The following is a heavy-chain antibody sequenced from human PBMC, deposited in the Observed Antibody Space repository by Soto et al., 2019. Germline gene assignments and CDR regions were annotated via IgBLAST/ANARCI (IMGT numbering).Heavy chain of an antibody. CDR3: ARDQGVVVTADSWFYP. V-gene: IGHV4-4*07. CDR1: GGSITDYS. D-gene: IGHD2-21*02. Sequence: SETLSLTCTVSGGSITDYSWVWIRQPAGKGLEWIGRIFSSGSTNYNPSLKGRITMSLDTSKNQFSLKLNSATATDTAVYFCARDQGVVVTADSWFYPWGQGILVTVSS. CDR2: IFSSGST. J-gene: IGHJ5*02.